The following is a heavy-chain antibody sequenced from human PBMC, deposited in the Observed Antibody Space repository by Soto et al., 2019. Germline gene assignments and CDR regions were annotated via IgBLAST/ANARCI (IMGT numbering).Heavy chain of an antibody. Sequence: QVQLVQSGAEVKKPGSSVKVSCKASGGTFSSYAISWVRQAPGQGLEWMGGIIPIFGTANYAQKFQGRVTITAYESTSTAYMELSSLRSEDTAVYYCARDGVRGYCSGGSCYMGFDPWGQGTLVTVSS. CDR1: GGTFSSYA. V-gene: IGHV1-69*01. J-gene: IGHJ5*01. D-gene: IGHD2-15*01. CDR3: ARDGVRGYCSGGSCYMGFDP. CDR2: IIPIFGTA.